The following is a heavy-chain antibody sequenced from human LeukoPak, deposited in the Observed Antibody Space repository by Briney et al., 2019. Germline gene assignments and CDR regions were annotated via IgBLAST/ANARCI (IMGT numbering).Heavy chain of an antibody. J-gene: IGHJ4*02. CDR3: ANLSGLDY. CDR2: INHRGNS. CDR1: GGSISSSRYY. D-gene: IGHD2-8*02. V-gene: IGHV4-39*07. Sequence: AETVSLTCTVSGGSISSSRYYWGWIRQPPGKGLEWIGEINHRGNSNYNASPKSRVTISVDTSKNQSSLKLTSVTAADTAVYYCANLSGLDYWGQGTLVTVSS.